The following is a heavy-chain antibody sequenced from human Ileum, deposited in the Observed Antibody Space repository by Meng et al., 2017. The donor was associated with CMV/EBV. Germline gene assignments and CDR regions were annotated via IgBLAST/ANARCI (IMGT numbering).Heavy chain of an antibody. CDR3: ARVTGVDNYYYYYGLDV. V-gene: IGHV4-59*01. CDR2: VYHSGST. Sequence: SETLSLTCSVSGGSISNYYWTWIRQLPGRGLEWIGYVYHSGSTDYNPSLKSRVTISVDTSKSQFSLKLSSVTAADTAVYYCARVTGVDNYYYYYGLDVWGQGTTVTVSS. D-gene: IGHD3-3*01. J-gene: IGHJ6*02. CDR1: GGSISNYY.